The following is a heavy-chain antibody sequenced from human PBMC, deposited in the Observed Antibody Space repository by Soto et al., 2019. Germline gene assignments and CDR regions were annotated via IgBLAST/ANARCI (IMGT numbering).Heavy chain of an antibody. CDR2: INPQSGGT. CDR3: ARGAQQVVPLYYYHALDV. J-gene: IGHJ6*02. Sequence: QVQLVQSGAEVKKPGASVKVSCKASGYTFTDYYLHWVRQAPGQGLEWMGWINPQSGGTNYAQKFQAWVTMTRDTSTSTAYMELRRLRSDYTAVLFCARGAQQVVPLYYYHALDVWGQGTKVTASS. D-gene: IGHD6-13*01. V-gene: IGHV1-2*04. CDR1: GYTFTDYY.